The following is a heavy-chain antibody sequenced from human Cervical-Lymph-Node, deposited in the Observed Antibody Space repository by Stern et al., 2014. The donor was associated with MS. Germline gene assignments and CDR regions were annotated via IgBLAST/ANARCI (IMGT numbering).Heavy chain of an antibody. CDR2: LSYDVMTI. D-gene: IGHD3-16*01. Sequence: QVQLVESGGAVVQPGRSLRLSCAASGFIFSNYGMQWVRQAPGKGLEWVGMLSYDVMTIYYADSVTGRFTISRDNSGNTLFLHMSSLRPDDTAVYFCAKYVASEEDACDTWCRGTMVAVAP. V-gene: IGHV3-30*18. J-gene: IGHJ3*02. CDR1: GFIFSNYG. CDR3: AKYVASEEDACDT.